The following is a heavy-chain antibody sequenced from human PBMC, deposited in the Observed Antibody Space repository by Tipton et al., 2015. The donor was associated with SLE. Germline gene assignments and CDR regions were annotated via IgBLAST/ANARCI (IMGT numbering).Heavy chain of an antibody. Sequence: SLRLSCAASGFTFSSYSMNWVRQAPGKGLEWVSYISSSSSTIYYADSVKGRFTISRDNAKNSLYLQMNSLRAEDTAVYYCASLVVVPAATGYDGGRGTLGTVSS. J-gene: IGHJ4*02. CDR3: ASLVVVPAATGYD. D-gene: IGHD2-2*01. CDR2: ISSSSSTI. V-gene: IGHV3-48*01. CDR1: GFTFSSYS.